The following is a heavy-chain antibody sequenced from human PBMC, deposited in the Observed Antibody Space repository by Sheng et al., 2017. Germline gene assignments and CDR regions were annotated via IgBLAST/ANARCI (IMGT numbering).Heavy chain of an antibody. CDR2: IHITGGT. D-gene: IGHD6-19*01. Sequence: QVQLQESGPGLVKPSETLSLTCTVSGVSVSSYYWSWIRQPAGKGLEWIGRIHITGGTTYNPSLKSRLTMSLDTSKSQISLRLTSVTAADTAVYYCARGAVANTVIFDFWGQGTLVTVSS. J-gene: IGHJ4*02. CDR1: GVSVSSYY. V-gene: IGHV4-4*07. CDR3: ARGAVANTVIFDF.